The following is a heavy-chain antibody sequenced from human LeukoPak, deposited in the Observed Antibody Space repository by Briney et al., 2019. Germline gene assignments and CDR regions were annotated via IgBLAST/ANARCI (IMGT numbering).Heavy chain of an antibody. J-gene: IGHJ6*02. Sequence: GSLRLSCAASGFTFSNYAMSWVRQPPGKGLEWIGSIYYSGSTYYNPSLKSRVTISVDTSKNQFSLKLSSVTAADTAVYYCARQFGTSYYYYGMDVWGQGTTVTVSS. CDR1: GFTFSNYA. V-gene: IGHV4-39*01. CDR3: ARQFGTSYYYYGMDV. D-gene: IGHD2-2*01. CDR2: IYYSGST.